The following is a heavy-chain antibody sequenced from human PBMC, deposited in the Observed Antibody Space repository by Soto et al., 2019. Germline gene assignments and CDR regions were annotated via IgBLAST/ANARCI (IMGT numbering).Heavy chain of an antibody. CDR3: AKGTKVVPAAMYYYGMDV. Sequence: EVQLLESGGGLVQPGGSLRLSCAASGFTFSSYAMSWVRQAPGKGLEWVSAISGSGGSTYYADSVKGRCTISRDNSKNTLYLQMNSLRAEDTAVYYCAKGTKVVPAAMYYYGMDVWGQGTTVTVSS. V-gene: IGHV3-23*01. D-gene: IGHD2-2*01. J-gene: IGHJ6*02. CDR1: GFTFSSYA. CDR2: ISGSGGST.